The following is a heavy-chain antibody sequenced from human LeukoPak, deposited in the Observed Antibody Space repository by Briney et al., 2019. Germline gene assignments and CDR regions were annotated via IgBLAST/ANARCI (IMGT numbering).Heavy chain of an antibody. CDR3: ARGAADTGVYYGMDV. CDR2: INHSGST. CDR1: VGSFSGYY. V-gene: IGHV4-34*01. J-gene: IGHJ6*02. Sequence: SETLSLTCAVYVGSFSGYYWSWIRQPPGKGLEWMGEINHSGSTSYNPSLKSRVTISVDTSKNQFSLKLSSVTAADTDVYYCARGAADTGVYYGMDVWGQGTTVTVSS. D-gene: IGHD6-25*01.